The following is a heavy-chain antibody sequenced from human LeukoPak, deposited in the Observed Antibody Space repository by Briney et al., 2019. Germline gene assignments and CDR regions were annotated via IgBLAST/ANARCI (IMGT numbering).Heavy chain of an antibody. Sequence: GGSLRLSCAASGLTFSNYAMSWVRQAPGKGLEWVSVISGSGRSTYYADSVRGRFTISRDNSKNTLYLQVNSLSAADTSVYYCARDGGGINSWFWAYDYWGQGALVTVSS. CDR3: ARDGGGINSWFWAYDY. V-gene: IGHV3-23*01. D-gene: IGHD2-21*01. CDR1: GLTFSNYA. CDR2: ISGSGRST. J-gene: IGHJ4*02.